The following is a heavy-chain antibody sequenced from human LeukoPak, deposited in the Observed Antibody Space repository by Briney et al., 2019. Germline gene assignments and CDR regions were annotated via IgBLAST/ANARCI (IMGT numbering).Heavy chain of an antibody. CDR2: ISSSGSTI. Sequence: GGSLRLSCAASGFTFSDYYMSWIRQAPGKGLEWVSYISSSGSTIYYADSVKGRFTISRDNAKNSLYLQMNSLRAEDTAVYYCARGDTMVWAYYYYGMDVWGQGTTVTVSS. D-gene: IGHD3-10*01. J-gene: IGHJ6*02. V-gene: IGHV3-11*01. CDR3: ARGDTMVWAYYYYGMDV. CDR1: GFTFSDYY.